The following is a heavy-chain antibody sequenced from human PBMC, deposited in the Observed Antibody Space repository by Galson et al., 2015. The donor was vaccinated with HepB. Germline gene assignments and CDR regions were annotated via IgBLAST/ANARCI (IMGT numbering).Heavy chain of an antibody. CDR1: GFTFSDYY. Sequence: SLRLSCAASGFTFSDYYMSWIRQAPGKGLEWVSYISSSSSYTNYADSVKGRFTISRDNAKNSLYLQMNCLRAEDTAVYYCARGRAEYQLYYAFDIWGQGTMVTVSS. J-gene: IGHJ3*02. D-gene: IGHD2-2*01. CDR3: ARGRAEYQLYYAFDI. V-gene: IGHV3-11*06. CDR2: ISSSSSYT.